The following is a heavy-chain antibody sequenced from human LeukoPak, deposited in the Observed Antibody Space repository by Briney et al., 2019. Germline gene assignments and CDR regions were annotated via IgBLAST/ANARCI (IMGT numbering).Heavy chain of an antibody. Sequence: PGGSLRLSCAASGFTVSSNYMSWVRQAPGKGLEWVSVIYSGGSTYYADSVKGRFTISRDNSKNTLYLQRNSLRAEDPAVYYCASPPPGIAAAEFEYWGQGTRVTVSS. CDR3: ASPPPGIAAAEFEY. CDR1: GFTVSSNY. J-gene: IGHJ4*02. D-gene: IGHD6-13*01. CDR2: IYSGGST. V-gene: IGHV3-53*01.